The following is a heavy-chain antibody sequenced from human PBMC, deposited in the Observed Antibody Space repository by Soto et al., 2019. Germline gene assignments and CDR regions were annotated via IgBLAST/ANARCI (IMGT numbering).Heavy chain of an antibody. J-gene: IGHJ4*02. V-gene: IGHV3-21*01. CDR1: GFTFSSYS. Sequence: EVQLVESGGGLVKPGGSLRLSCAASGFTFSSYSMNWVRQAPGKGLEWVSSISSSSSYIYYADSVKGRFTISRDNAKNSLYLQMNSLRAEDTAVYYCAGTEGSPHGFDYWGQGTLVTVSS. CDR3: AGTEGSPHGFDY. D-gene: IGHD4-17*01. CDR2: ISSSSSYI.